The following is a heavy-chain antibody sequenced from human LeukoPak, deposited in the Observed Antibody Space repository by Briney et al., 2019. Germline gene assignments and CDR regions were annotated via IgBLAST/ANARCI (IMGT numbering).Heavy chain of an antibody. CDR2: ISGSGGTT. Sequence: PGGSLRLSCAASGFTFSSYAMNWGRQAPGNGLEWVSGISGSGGTTYYADSMKGRFTISRDNSKNTLYLQMNSLRGEDTAVYYCAKWGIAVAGTRFHYFDYWGQGTLVTVSS. D-gene: IGHD6-19*01. J-gene: IGHJ4*02. V-gene: IGHV3-23*01. CDR3: AKWGIAVAGTRFHYFDY. CDR1: GFTFSSYA.